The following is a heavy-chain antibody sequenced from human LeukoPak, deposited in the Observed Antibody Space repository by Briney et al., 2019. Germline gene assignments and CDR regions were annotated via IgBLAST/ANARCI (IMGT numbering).Heavy chain of an antibody. V-gene: IGHV4-59*08. Sequence: SETVSLTCTVSGGSISSYYWSWIRQPPGKGLEWIGYIYYSWSTNYNPSLKSRVTISVDTSKNQFSLKLSSVTAADTAVYYCARRYDSSGYYNQEVFDYWGQGTLVTVSS. CDR2: IYYSWST. CDR3: ARRYDSSGYYNQEVFDY. D-gene: IGHD3-22*01. CDR1: GGSISSYY. J-gene: IGHJ4*02.